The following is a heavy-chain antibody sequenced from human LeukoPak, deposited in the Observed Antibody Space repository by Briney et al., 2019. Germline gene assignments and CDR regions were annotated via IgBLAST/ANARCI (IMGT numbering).Heavy chain of an antibody. J-gene: IGHJ4*02. CDR2: IYYSGTT. D-gene: IGHD6-19*01. V-gene: IGHV4-59*01. CDR1: GGSISSYY. Sequence: SQTLSLTCTVSGGSISSYYWSWIRQPPGKGLEWIGYIYYSGTTNYNPSLKSRVTISVDTSKSQFSLKLNSVTAADTAVYYCSRSGGYSSPQNYWGQGTLVTVSS. CDR3: SRSGGYSSPQNY.